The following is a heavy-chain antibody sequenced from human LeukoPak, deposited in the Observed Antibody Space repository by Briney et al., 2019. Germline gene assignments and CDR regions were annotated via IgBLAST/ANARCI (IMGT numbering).Heavy chain of an antibody. J-gene: IGHJ4*02. V-gene: IGHV3-23*01. CDR2: ISGGGASGGRT. Sequence: GGSLRLSCAASGFTFSSYSMNWVRQAPGKGLEWVSAISGGGASGGRTYYADAVKGRFTISRDNSKNTLYLQTNSLRAEDTAVYYCAKGLQWELPCDYWGQGTLVTVSS. CDR3: AKGLQWELPCDY. CDR1: GFTFSSYS. D-gene: IGHD1-26*01.